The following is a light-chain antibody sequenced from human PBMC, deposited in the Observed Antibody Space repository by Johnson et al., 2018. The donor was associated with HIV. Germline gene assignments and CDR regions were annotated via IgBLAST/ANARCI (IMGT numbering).Light chain of an antibody. CDR3: GTWDSSLSAYV. CDR1: RSNIGNNY. J-gene: IGLJ1*01. V-gene: IGLV1-51*02. CDR2: ENN. Sequence: QSVLTQPPSVSAAPGQKVTISCSGSRSNIGNNYVSWYQQLPGTAPKLLIYENNKRPSGIPDRFSGSKSGTSATLGITGLQTGDEADYYCGTWDSSLSAYVIGTGTKVTVL.